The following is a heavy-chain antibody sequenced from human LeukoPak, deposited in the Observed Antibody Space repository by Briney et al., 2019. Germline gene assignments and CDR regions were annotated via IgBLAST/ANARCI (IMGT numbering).Heavy chain of an antibody. V-gene: IGHV3-23*01. Sequence: GGSLRLSCAASGFTFRTYAMTWVRQAPGKGLEWVSGISGGGGYIYSADSLKGRFTISRDNSKNTVYLQMNSLRAEDTAVYYCVKFRGATDHYYYYMDVWGKGTTVTVSS. D-gene: IGHD1-26*01. CDR2: ISGGGGYI. CDR3: VKFRGATDHYYYYMDV. J-gene: IGHJ6*03. CDR1: GFTFRTYA.